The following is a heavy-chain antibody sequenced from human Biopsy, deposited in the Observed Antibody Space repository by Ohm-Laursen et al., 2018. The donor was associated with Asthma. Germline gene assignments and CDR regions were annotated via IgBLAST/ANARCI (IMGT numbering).Heavy chain of an antibody. CDR2: INSVFGTT. CDR3: ARKAGSCISRTCYSLDF. J-gene: IGHJ4*02. V-gene: IGHV1-69*13. D-gene: IGHD2-2*01. CDR1: GGTFNTYA. Sequence: ASVKVSCKSLGGTFNTYAIGWMRQAPGQGLEWMGGINSVFGTTTYPQKFQDRVTITADDSTSTVYMELSSLRSEDTAVYYCARKAGSCISRTCYSLDFWGQGTLVTVSS.